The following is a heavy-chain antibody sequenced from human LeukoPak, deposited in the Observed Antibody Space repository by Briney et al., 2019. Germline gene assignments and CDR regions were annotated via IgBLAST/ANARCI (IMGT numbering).Heavy chain of an antibody. Sequence: SETLSLTCTVSGGSISGSSYYWGWIRQPPGKGLEWIGSIYYSGSTYYNPSLKGRVTISVDTSKNQFSLKLSSVTAADTAVYYCARHLTGLTRLELRYYFDYWGQGTLVTVSS. CDR1: GGSISGSSYY. CDR2: IYYSGST. D-gene: IGHD1-7*01. V-gene: IGHV4-39*01. J-gene: IGHJ4*02. CDR3: ARHLTGLTRLELRYYFDY.